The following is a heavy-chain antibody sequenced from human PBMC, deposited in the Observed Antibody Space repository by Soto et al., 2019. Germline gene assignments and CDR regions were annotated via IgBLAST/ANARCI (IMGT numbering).Heavy chain of an antibody. V-gene: IGHV3-74*02. CDR1: GFTFSNYW. Sequence: EVQLVESGGGLVQPGGSLRLSCAASGFTFSNYWMYWVRQAPGKGLEWVSRINRDGSVSSYADSVKGRLTISRDNVKNTLYLQMERLRAEVTALYYCARGDCVGGTCYSLAGSFYYYMDVWGKGTTVPVFS. CDR2: INRDGSVS. CDR3: ARGDCVGGTCYSLAGSFYYYMDV. D-gene: IGHD2-15*01. J-gene: IGHJ6*03.